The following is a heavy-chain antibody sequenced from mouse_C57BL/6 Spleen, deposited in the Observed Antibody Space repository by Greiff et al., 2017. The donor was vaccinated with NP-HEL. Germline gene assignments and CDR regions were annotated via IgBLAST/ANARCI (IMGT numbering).Heavy chain of an antibody. J-gene: IGHJ4*01. CDR2: IYPGSGNT. V-gene: IGHV1-76*01. CDR1: GYTFTDYY. D-gene: IGHD2-10*02. CDR3: ARERYGNYVDAMDY. Sequence: QVHVKQSGAELVRPGASVKLSCKASGYTFTDYYINWVKQRPGQGLEWIARIYPGSGNTYYNEKFKGKATLTAEKSSSTAYMQLSSLTSEDSAVYFCARERYGNYVDAMDYWGQGTSVTVSS.